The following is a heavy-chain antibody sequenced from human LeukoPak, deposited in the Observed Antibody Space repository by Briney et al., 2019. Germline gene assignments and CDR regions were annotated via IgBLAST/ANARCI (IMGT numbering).Heavy chain of an antibody. D-gene: IGHD3-22*01. Sequence: SETLSLACTVSGGSISSGDYYWSWIRQHPEKGLEWIGYTFYSGSTYYNPSLKSRVTISVDTSKNQFSLKLSSVTAADTAVYYCARAIRGRMIVVPVDTRFDPWGQGTLVTVSS. V-gene: IGHV4-31*03. CDR3: ARAIRGRMIVVPVDTRFDP. CDR2: TFYSGST. CDR1: GGSISSGDYY. J-gene: IGHJ5*02.